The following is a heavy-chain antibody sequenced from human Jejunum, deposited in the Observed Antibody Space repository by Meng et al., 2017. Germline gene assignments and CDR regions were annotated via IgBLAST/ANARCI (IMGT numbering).Heavy chain of an antibody. Sequence: QVQLQESGPRRLKPSETLSLTCSVSCGLINGYDWNWVRQSPGGGLEWIGYISYNGYTNYNPYLKSRVSMSLDASVSLKLTSVTAADTAVYYCARRLGSGGSRHIDYWGPGILVTVSS. V-gene: IGHV4-59*08. CDR3: ARRLGSGGSRHIDY. CDR2: ISYNGYT. D-gene: IGHD2-15*01. J-gene: IGHJ4*02. CDR1: CGLINGYD.